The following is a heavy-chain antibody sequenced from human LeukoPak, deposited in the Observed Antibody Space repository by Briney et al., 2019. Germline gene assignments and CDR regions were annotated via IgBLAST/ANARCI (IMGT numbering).Heavy chain of an antibody. D-gene: IGHD6-13*01. J-gene: IGHJ5*02. CDR1: GYSFTSYW. V-gene: IGHV5-51*01. CDR3: ARRGTAGYSSSWYYWFDP. Sequence: GESLKISCKGSGYSFTSYWIGWVRQMPGKGLEWMGIIYPGDSGTRYSPSFQGQVTISADKSISTAYLQWSSLKASDTAMYYCARRGTAGYSSSWYYWFDPWGQGTLVTVSS. CDR2: IYPGDSGT.